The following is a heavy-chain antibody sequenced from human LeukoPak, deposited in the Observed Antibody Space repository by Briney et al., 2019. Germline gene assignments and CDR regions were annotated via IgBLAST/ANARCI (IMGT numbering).Heavy chain of an antibody. J-gene: IGHJ4*02. CDR2: ISGSGGNT. D-gene: IGHD3-3*01. Sequence: GGSLRLSCAASGFTFSSYAMSWVRQAPGKGLEWVSSISGSGGNTYYADSVKGRFTISRDNAKNTLYLQMNSLRAEDTPVYYCAKVGWGLRFFGGWGTLVTVSS. CDR1: GFTFSSYA. CDR3: AKVGWGLRFF. V-gene: IGHV3-23*01.